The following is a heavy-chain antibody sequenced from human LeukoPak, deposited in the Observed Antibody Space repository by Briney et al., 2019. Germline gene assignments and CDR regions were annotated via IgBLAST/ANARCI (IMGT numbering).Heavy chain of an antibody. CDR1: GGSISSYY. CDR2: IYTSGST. V-gene: IGHV4-4*09. Sequence: PSETLSLTCTVSGGSISSYYWSWIRQPPGKGLEWIGYIYTSGSTNYNPSLKSRVTISVDTSKNQFSLRLTSLTAADTAVYYCAILLTGHFDPWGQGTLVSVSS. CDR3: AILLTGHFDP. D-gene: IGHD3-9*01. J-gene: IGHJ5*02.